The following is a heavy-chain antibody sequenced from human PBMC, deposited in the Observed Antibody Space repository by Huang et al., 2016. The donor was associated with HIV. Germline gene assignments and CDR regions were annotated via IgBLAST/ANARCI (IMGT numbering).Heavy chain of an antibody. CDR3: AKDKYLMSTILAYYFDC. V-gene: IGHV3-30*18. CDR2: VSVDGRTK. CDR1: GFSFSSYG. Sequence: QVQLVESGGGVVQPGRSLRLSCTASGFSFSSYGMHWVRQAPVKGLEWVAVVSVDGRTKYSADSVNGRFTISRDNSKNTLYLQMNSLTVEDTAVYYCAKDKYLMSTILAYYFDCWGQGTLVTVSS. D-gene: IGHD3-3*01. J-gene: IGHJ4*02.